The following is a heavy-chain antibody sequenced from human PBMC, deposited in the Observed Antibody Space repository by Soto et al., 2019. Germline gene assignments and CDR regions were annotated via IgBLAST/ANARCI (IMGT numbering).Heavy chain of an antibody. CDR3: TGQSVAGAIDY. CDR1: GDSVSSNSAA. J-gene: IGHJ4*02. D-gene: IGHD6-19*01. V-gene: IGHV6-1*01. Sequence: QTLSLPFAISGDSVSSNSAACHWIRQSPSRGLEWLGRTYYRSKWYNGYSVSVKSRITINPDTSKNQFSLQLNSVSPEDTAVYYCTGQSVAGAIDYWGQGTPVTVSS. CDR2: TYYRSKWYN.